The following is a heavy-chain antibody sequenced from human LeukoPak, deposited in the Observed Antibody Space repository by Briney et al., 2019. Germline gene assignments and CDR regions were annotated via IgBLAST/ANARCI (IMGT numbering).Heavy chain of an antibody. V-gene: IGHV3-23*01. D-gene: IGHD3-9*01. Sequence: GGSLRLSCAASGFTFSSYAMHWVRQAPGKGLEWVSAISGSSGSTYYADSVKGRFTISRDNSKNTLYLQMNSLRAEDTAVYYCAKGPPYFDWLFFENENMDVWGQGTTVTVSS. CDR1: GFTFSSYA. CDR3: AKGPPYFDWLFFENENMDV. CDR2: ISGSSGST. J-gene: IGHJ6*02.